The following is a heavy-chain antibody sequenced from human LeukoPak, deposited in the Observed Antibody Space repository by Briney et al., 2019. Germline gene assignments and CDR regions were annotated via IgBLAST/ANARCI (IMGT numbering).Heavy chain of an antibody. J-gene: IGHJ4*02. V-gene: IGHV3-21*01. D-gene: IGHD3-22*01. Sequence: GGSLRLSCAASGFTFSNAWMSWVRQAPGKGLEWVSSISSSSSYIYYADSVKGRFTISRDNAKNSLYLQMNSLRAEDTAVYYCAVYYYDSSGYYGEVDYWGQGTLVTVSS. CDR1: GFTFSNAW. CDR2: ISSSSSYI. CDR3: AVYYYDSSGYYGEVDY.